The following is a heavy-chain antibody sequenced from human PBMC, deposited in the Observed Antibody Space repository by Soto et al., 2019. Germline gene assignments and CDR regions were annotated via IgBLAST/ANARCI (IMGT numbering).Heavy chain of an antibody. CDR2: ISSGSKTI. Sequence: LRLSCAASGFTFSGYSVNWVRQAPGKGLEWISYISSGSKTIYYADSVKGRFIVSRDNAKNSQYLQMNSLRDEDTAVYYCVREDILGVRSFDYWGQGTLVTVSS. V-gene: IGHV3-48*02. CDR1: GFTFSGYS. J-gene: IGHJ4*02. D-gene: IGHD3-9*01. CDR3: VREDILGVRSFDY.